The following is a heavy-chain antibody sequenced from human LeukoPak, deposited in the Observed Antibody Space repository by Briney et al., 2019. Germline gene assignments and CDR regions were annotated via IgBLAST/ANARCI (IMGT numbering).Heavy chain of an antibody. J-gene: IGHJ4*02. Sequence: PSETLSLTCTVSGGSISSSGWYWGWIRQPPGKGLEWIESIYFGGNTYYNPPLKSRVTISGDTSKNQISLKLKSVTAADTAVYYCGRGGAIAVAGTWGQGTLVTVSS. CDR1: GGSISSSGWY. CDR2: IYFGGNT. CDR3: GRGGAIAVAGT. D-gene: IGHD6-19*01. V-gene: IGHV4-39*01.